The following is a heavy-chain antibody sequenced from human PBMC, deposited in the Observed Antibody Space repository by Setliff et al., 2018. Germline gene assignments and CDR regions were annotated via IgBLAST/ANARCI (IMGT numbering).Heavy chain of an antibody. CDR3: AISTLSICSGGSCPNAFDL. CDR2: ISSYNDVA. J-gene: IGHJ3*01. CDR1: GHIFSSYG. Sequence: ASVKVSCKTSGHIFSSYGITRVRQAPGQGLEWMGWISSYNDVANYAQNFQGRVTMTKDTSARAAYMELTSLRSDDTAMYFCAISTLSICSGGSCPNAFDLWGQGTMVTVSS. V-gene: IGHV1-18*01. D-gene: IGHD2-15*01.